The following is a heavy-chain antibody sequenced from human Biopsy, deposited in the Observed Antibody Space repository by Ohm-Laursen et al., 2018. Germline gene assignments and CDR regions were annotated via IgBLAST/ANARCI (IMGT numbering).Heavy chain of an antibody. CDR1: TGAFNSYG. D-gene: IGHD2-2*01. V-gene: IGHV1-69*11. Sequence: SVKVSCKAPTGAFNSYGIIWVRQAPGQGLEWMGRIIPILRTTAYAQTFLGRVTITADSPTSTVDMELTSLTSDDTAVYFCAREAIGYQLPCDDWGQGTLVTVSS. CDR3: AREAIGYQLPCDD. J-gene: IGHJ4*02. CDR2: IIPILRTT.